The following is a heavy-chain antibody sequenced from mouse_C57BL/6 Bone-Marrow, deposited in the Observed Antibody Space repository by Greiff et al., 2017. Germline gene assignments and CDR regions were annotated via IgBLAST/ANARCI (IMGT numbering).Heavy chain of an antibody. Sequence: QVQLQQSGAELMKPGASVKLSCKATGYTFTGYWIEWVQQRPGHGLEWIGEILPGSGSTYYKEKFKGKVTFTAGTPPNTAYMQLSSRTTEDAVNYYCASGRHDWEDYWGQGTSVTVSS. CDR3: ASGRHDWEDY. CDR2: ILPGSGST. D-gene: IGHD4-1*01. CDR1: GYTFTGYW. J-gene: IGHJ4*01. V-gene: IGHV1-9*01.